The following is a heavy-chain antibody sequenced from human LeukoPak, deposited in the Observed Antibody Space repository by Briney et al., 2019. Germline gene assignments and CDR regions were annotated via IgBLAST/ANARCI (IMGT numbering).Heavy chain of an antibody. D-gene: IGHD3-22*01. CDR1: GFTFSSYW. CDR2: IKEDGSEK. J-gene: IGHJ6*03. V-gene: IGHV3-7*01. Sequence: PGGSLRLSCGASGFTFSSYWMSWVRQAPGKGLEWVANIKEDGSEKYYVDSVKGRFTISRDNAKNSLYLQMNSLRAEDTAVYYCARDRGYVISGYYSTTYYYYYMDVWGKGTTVTVSS. CDR3: ARDRGYVISGYYSTTYYYYYMDV.